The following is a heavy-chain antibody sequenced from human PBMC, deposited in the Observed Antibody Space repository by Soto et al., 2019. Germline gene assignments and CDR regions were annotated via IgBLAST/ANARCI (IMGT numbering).Heavy chain of an antibody. CDR3: AVVVSTMAFVYYSVIDG. D-gene: IGHD3-10*01. Sequence: SENLPHTYAVSGGTVRSSGYYGAWIRQPPGKGLEWIGSIYNSGSTDYNPSLKSRVIISVDTPKKQFSLKLSSVTAADTAVYYCAVVVSTMAFVYYSVIDGWGQRTTVTGS. CDR1: GGTVRSSGYY. V-gene: IGHV4-39*01. CDR2: IYNSGST. J-gene: IGHJ6*02.